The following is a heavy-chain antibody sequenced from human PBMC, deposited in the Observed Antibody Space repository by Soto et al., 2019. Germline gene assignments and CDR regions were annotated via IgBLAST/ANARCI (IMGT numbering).Heavy chain of an antibody. CDR2: IYPGDSDT. Sequence: GESLKISCKGSGYSFTSYWIGWVRQMPGKGLEWMGIIYPGDSDTRYSPSFQGQVTISADKSISTAYLQWSSLKASDTAMYYCARSPPTFDCSSTSCYADYWGQGTLVTVSS. D-gene: IGHD2-2*01. V-gene: IGHV5-51*01. CDR3: ARSPPTFDCSSTSCYADY. J-gene: IGHJ4*02. CDR1: GYSFTSYW.